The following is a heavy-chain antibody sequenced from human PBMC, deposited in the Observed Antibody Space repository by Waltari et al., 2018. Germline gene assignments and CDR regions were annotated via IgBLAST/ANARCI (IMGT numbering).Heavy chain of an antibody. V-gene: IGHV3-74*01. CDR3: ASDCCGSGYRIHY. J-gene: IGHJ4*02. D-gene: IGHD3-3*01. CDR1: GFTFGSHW. Sequence: DVHLVESGGGLVQPRGSLRLSCPVSGFTFGSHWLHWVRQVPGKGLVLISWIDDDVSSAIYADSVKGRFTVSRDNAKNTLYLEMNNLKAEDTAVYYCASDCCGSGYRIHYWGQGTLVNVSS. CDR2: IDDDVSSA.